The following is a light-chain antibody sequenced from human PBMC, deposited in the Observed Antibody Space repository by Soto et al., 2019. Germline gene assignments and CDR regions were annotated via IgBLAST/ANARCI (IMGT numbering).Light chain of an antibody. CDR1: QRVSNSY. CDR3: QQYERLPFA. CDR2: DAS. Sequence: EIVLTQSPGTLSLSPGDRATLSCRASQRVSNSYLAWYQQKPGQAPRLLIYDASTRAAGVPDRVTGGGSGTDFTLTISALEPEDFAFYFCQQYERLPFAFGQGTRLEI. J-gene: IGKJ2*01. V-gene: IGKV3D-20*02.